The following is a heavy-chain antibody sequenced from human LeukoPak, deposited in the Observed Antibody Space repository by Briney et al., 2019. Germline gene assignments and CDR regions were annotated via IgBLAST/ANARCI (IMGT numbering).Heavy chain of an antibody. Sequence: PGGSLRLSCAASGFTFGSYAMSWVRQAPEKGLVWVSSIGGSGDNTYYADSVKGRFTISRDNSKNTLYLQMNSLRAEDTAVYYCAKASRADFVVVVAGFEYWGQGTLVTVSS. D-gene: IGHD2-15*01. J-gene: IGHJ4*02. CDR1: GFTFGSYA. CDR3: AKASRADFVVVVAGFEY. V-gene: IGHV3-23*01. CDR2: IGGSGDNT.